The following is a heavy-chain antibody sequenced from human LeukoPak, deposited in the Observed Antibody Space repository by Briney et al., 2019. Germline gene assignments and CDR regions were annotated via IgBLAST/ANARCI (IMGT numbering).Heavy chain of an antibody. CDR1: GFTFSSYA. CDR2: ISYDGSNK. D-gene: IGHD6-6*01. V-gene: IGHV3-30*04. J-gene: IGHJ4*02. Sequence: GGSLRLSYAVAGFTFSSYAMNWVRQAPGKGLEWVAVISYDGSNKYYADSAKGRFTISRDNSKNTLYLQMNSLRAEDTAVYYCASLYSSSFDYWGQGTLVTVSS. CDR3: ASLYSSSFDY.